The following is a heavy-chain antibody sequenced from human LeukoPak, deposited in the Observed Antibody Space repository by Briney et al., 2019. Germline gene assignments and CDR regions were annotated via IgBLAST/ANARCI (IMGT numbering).Heavy chain of an antibody. V-gene: IGHV1-18*01. CDR1: GYTFTSYG. J-gene: IGHJ4*02. CDR3: ARDRGLDIVVVPAYDY. D-gene: IGHD2-2*03. CDR2: ISAYNGNT. Sequence: ASVKVSCKASGYTFTSYGISWVRQAPGQGLEWMGWISAYNGNTNYAQKLQGRVTMTTDTSTSTAYMELRSLRSDDTAVYYCARDRGLDIVVVPAYDYWGQGTLVTVSS.